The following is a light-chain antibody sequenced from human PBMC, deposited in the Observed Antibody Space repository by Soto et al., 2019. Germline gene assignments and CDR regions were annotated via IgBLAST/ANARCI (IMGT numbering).Light chain of an antibody. Sequence: QSVLTQPPSASGTPGQRVTISCSGSSSNIGSKTVNWYQQLPGTAPKPLIYSNNQRPSGVPDRFSGSKSGTSASLAISGRQSEDEADYYCAAWDDSLNGVVFGGGTKVIVL. CDR2: SNN. CDR1: SSNIGSKT. CDR3: AAWDDSLNGVV. V-gene: IGLV1-44*01. J-gene: IGLJ2*01.